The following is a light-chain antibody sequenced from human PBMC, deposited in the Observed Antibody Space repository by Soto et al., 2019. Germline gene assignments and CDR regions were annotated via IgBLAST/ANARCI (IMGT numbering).Light chain of an antibody. CDR2: LSSDGSH. V-gene: IGLV4-69*01. Sequence: QPVLTQSPSASASLGASVKLTCTLSSGHSSYAIAWHQQQPEKGPRYLMKLSSDGSHSKGAGIPDRFSGSSSGAERYLTISGLQSEDEADYYCQTWDIGARVVFGGGTKLTVL. J-gene: IGLJ2*01. CDR1: SGHSSYA. CDR3: QTWDIGARVV.